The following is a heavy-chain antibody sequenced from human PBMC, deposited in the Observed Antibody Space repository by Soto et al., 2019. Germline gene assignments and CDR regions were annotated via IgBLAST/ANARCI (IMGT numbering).Heavy chain of an antibody. J-gene: IGHJ6*03. Sequence: ASVKVSCKASGGTFSSYTISCVRQAPGQGLERMGRIIPILGIANYAQKFQGRVTITADKSTSTAYMELSSLRSEDTAVYYCASTTISDYYYYMDVWVKGTTVTVSS. CDR1: GGTFSSYT. D-gene: IGHD1-1*01. CDR2: IIPILGIA. V-gene: IGHV1-69*02. CDR3: ASTTISDYYYYMDV.